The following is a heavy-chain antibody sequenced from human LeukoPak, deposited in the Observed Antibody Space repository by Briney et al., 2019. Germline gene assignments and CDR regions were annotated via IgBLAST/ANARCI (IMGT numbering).Heavy chain of an antibody. CDR3: TRRQRRDSRDSSSWPNQMSLSYYYYYMDV. J-gene: IGHJ6*03. Sequence: GSLRLSCTASGFTFSDYAMSWFRQAPGKGLEWVGFIRSKAYGGTTEYAASVKGRFTISRDDSKSIAYLQMNSLKTEDTAVYYCTRRQRRDSRDSSSWPNQMSLSYYYYYMDVWGKGTTVTVSS. CDR2: IRSKAYGGTT. V-gene: IGHV3-49*03. CDR1: GFTFSDYA. D-gene: IGHD6-13*01.